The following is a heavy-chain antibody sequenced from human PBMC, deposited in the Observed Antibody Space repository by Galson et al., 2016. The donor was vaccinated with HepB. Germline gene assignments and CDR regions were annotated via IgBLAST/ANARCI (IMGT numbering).Heavy chain of an antibody. CDR1: GYTFSTSW. J-gene: IGHJ4*02. CDR2: FRPDDSDT. D-gene: IGHD3-3*01. V-gene: IGHV5-51*01. CDR3: ARQSSGYFDF. Sequence: QSGAEVKKPGESLKISCEGSGYTFSTSWIAWVRQRPGKGLEWMAIFRPDDSDTTYSPSFEGQVTVSADKSIRTAYLQWSSLKASDSGMYHCARQSSGYFDFWGQGTLVTVSS.